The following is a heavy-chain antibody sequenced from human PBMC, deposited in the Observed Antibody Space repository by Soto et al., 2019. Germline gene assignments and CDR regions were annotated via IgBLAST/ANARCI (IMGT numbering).Heavy chain of an antibody. Sequence: GASVKVSCKASGYTFTSYYMHWVRQAPGQGLEWMGIINPSGGSTSYAQKFQGRVTMTRDTSTSTVYMELSSLRSGDTAVYYCARDRGTIFGVVIDYYYYYGMDVWGQGTTVTVSS. CDR1: GYTFTSYY. CDR3: ARDRGTIFGVVIDYYYYYGMDV. CDR2: INPSGGST. J-gene: IGHJ6*02. V-gene: IGHV1-46*01. D-gene: IGHD3-3*01.